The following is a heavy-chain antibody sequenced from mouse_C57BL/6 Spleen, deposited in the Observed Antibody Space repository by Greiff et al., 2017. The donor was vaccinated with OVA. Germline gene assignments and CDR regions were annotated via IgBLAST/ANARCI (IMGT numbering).Heavy chain of an antibody. D-gene: IGHD4-1*02. J-gene: IGHJ3*01. Sequence: EVQLQQSGPELVKPGASVKIPCKASGYTFTDYYMDWVKQSHGKSLEWIGDINPNNGGTIYNQKFKGKATLTVDKSSSTAYMKLRSLTSEDTAVYNCAKSPTGTAWYAYWGQGTMVTGAA. CDR1: GYTFTDYY. V-gene: IGHV1-18*01. CDR3: AKSPTGTAWYAY. CDR2: INPNNGGT.